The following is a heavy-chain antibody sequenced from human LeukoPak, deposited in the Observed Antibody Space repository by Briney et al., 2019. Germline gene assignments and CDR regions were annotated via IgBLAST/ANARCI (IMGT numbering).Heavy chain of an antibody. D-gene: IGHD1-26*01. CDR2: IKQDGSEK. V-gene: IGHV3-7*01. CDR3: ARVGGSSIREAFDY. Sequence: GGSLRLSCAASGFTFSSYWMSWVRQAPGKGLEWVANIKQDGSEKYYVDSVKGRFTISRDNAKNSLYLQMNSLRAEDTAVYYCARVGGSSIREAFDYWGQGTLVTVSS. CDR1: GFTFSSYW. J-gene: IGHJ4*02.